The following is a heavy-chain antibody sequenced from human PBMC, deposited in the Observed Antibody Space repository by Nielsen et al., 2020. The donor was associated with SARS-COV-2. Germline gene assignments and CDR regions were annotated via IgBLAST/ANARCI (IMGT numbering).Heavy chain of an antibody. CDR2: ISSSGSTI. J-gene: IGHJ6*02. Sequence: GGSLRLSCAASGFTFSDYYMSWIRQAPGKGLEWVSYISSSGSTIYYADSVKGRFTISRDNAKNSLYLQMNSLRAEDTAVYYCATDSRGNYYYGMDVWGQGTTVTVSS. CDR3: ATDSRGNYYYGMDV. CDR1: GFTFSDYY. V-gene: IGHV3-11*04.